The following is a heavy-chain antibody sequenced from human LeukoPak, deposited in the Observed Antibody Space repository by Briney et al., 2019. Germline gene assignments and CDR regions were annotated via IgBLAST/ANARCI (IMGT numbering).Heavy chain of an antibody. CDR2: ISSGGST. D-gene: IGHD3-22*01. CDR1: GFTVSSNY. V-gene: IGHV3-53*01. Sequence: PGGSLRLSCAASGFTVSSNYMSWVRQAPGKGLEWVSVISSGGSTYYADSVKGRFTISRDNSKNTLYLQMNSLRAEDTAVYYCAKDEDMIVVVITTSPFDYWGQGTLVTVSS. CDR3: AKDEDMIVVVITTSPFDY. J-gene: IGHJ4*02.